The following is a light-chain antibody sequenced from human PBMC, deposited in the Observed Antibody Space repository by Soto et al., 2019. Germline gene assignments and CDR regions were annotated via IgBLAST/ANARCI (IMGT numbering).Light chain of an antibody. CDR2: SNN. V-gene: IGLV1-40*01. J-gene: IGLJ2*01. CDR3: QSYDISLSGSKV. Sequence: QSVLTQPPSVSGAPGQRVTISCTRSSSNIGAGNDVHWYQQVLGTAPNLLIYSNNNRPSGVPHRFSGAKSVTSASLAITGLQADDEADYYCQSYDISLSGSKVFGGGTKLTVL. CDR1: SSNIGAGND.